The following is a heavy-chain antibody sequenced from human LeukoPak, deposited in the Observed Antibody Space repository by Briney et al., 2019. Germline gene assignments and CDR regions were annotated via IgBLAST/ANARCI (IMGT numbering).Heavy chain of an antibody. D-gene: IGHD1-26*01. Sequence: SETLSLTCAVYGGSFSGYYWSWIRQPPGKGLEWIGSIYSSGSTFYNSSLKTRVTISVDTSKNQFSLKLSSVTAADTAVYYCARLARYSGSYFSYWGQGTLVTVSS. CDR3: ARLARYSGSYFSY. CDR2: IYSSGST. V-gene: IGHV4-34*01. CDR1: GGSFSGYY. J-gene: IGHJ4*02.